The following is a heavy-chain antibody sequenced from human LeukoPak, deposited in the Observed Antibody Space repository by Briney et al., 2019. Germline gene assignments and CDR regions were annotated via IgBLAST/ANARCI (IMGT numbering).Heavy chain of an antibody. Sequence: SETLSLTCTVSGGSISSSSYYWGWIRQPPGKGLEWIGSIYYSGSTYYNPSLKSRVTISVDRSKNQFSLKLSSVTAADTAVYYCARSDLAYCGGDCYSPYYFDYWGQGTLVTVSS. CDR2: IYYSGST. D-gene: IGHD2-21*02. J-gene: IGHJ4*02. CDR1: GGSISSSSYY. CDR3: ARSDLAYCGGDCYSPYYFDY. V-gene: IGHV4-39*07.